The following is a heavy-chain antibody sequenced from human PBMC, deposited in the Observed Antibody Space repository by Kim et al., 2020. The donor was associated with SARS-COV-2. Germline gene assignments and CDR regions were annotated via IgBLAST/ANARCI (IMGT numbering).Heavy chain of an antibody. D-gene: IGHD3-9*01. Sequence: LKGRVTISVDTSKNQFSLKLSSVTAADTAVYYCARILTLPVLHLTYWFDPWGQGTLVTVSS. J-gene: IGHJ5*02. V-gene: IGHV4-59*01. CDR3: ARILTLPVLHLTYWFDP.